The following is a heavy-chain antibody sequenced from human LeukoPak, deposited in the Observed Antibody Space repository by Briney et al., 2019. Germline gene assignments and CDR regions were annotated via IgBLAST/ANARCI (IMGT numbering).Heavy chain of an antibody. CDR1: GFTLSNFW. CDR2: INTDGSST. Sequence: GGSLRLSCSASGFTLSNFWIHWVRQAPGKGLVWVSRINTDGSSTNYADSVKGRFAVSRDNAKNTLYLQMNSLRVEDTAVYYCARGGSGWYYYYYYMDVWGKGTTVTVSS. D-gene: IGHD6-19*01. J-gene: IGHJ6*03. CDR3: ARGGSGWYYYYYYMDV. V-gene: IGHV3-74*01.